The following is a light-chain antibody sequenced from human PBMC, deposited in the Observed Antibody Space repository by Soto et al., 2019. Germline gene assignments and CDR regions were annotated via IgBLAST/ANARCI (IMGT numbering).Light chain of an antibody. CDR1: QSIGIK. CDR2: KAS. V-gene: IGKV1-5*03. Sequence: DIQITQSPSTLSASVGDRVTITCRASQSIGIKLAWYQQRPGKAPNLLIYKASSLESGVPSRFSGSGSGAEFTLTISSLQPVDFATYYCHHFNSYLGTFGQGTRLEIK. J-gene: IGKJ5*01. CDR3: HHFNSYLGT.